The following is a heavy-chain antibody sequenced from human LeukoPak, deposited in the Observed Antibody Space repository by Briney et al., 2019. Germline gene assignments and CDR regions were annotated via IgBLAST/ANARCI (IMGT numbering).Heavy chain of an antibody. CDR3: ARVAMVRGDVSWFDP. D-gene: IGHD3-10*01. J-gene: IGHJ5*02. V-gene: IGHV1-2*02. Sequence: ASVKVSCKASGYTFIDYYVHWVRQAPGQGLEWMGWINPNSGGTNYAQKFQGRVTMTRDTSISTAYMEVSGVRSDDTAVYSCARVAMVRGDVSWFDPWGQGTLVTVSS. CDR2: INPNSGGT. CDR1: GYTFIDYY.